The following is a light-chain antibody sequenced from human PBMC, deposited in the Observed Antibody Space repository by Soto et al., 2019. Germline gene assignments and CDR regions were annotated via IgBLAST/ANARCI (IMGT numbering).Light chain of an antibody. CDR3: TSYAGTHV. Sequence: QSVLTQPPSASGSPGQSVTISCTGTSSDVGAYNYVSWYQQLPGKAPKLIIYEVSKRPSGVPDRFSGSKSGNTASLTVSGLQAEDEADYYCTSYAGTHVFGPGTKVTVL. CDR2: EVS. V-gene: IGLV2-8*01. J-gene: IGLJ1*01. CDR1: SSDVGAYNY.